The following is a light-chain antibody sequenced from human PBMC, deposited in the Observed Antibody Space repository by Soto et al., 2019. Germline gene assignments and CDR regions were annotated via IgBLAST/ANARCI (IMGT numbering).Light chain of an antibody. CDR2: GAS. CDR3: QQTNSFPYT. J-gene: IGKJ2*01. V-gene: IGKV1-12*01. CDR1: HAISTW. Sequence: DIQLTQSPSSVSASVGDSVTLTCRASHAISTWLAWYQQRPGKAPQLLIFGASSLQSGVPSRFSGRGSGTDFTLTISSLQPEDFATYYCQQTNSFPYTFGQGAKLDIK.